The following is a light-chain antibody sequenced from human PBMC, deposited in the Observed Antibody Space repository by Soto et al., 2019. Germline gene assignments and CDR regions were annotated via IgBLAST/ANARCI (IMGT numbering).Light chain of an antibody. V-gene: IGKV1-9*01. CDR3: QQFNSYPIT. CDR2: AAS. J-gene: IGKJ5*01. CDR1: QDIAIY. Sequence: IHLTQSPSSLSASVGDRVTITCRASQDIAIYLAWYQQKPGKAPKLLIYAASTLQSGVPSRFSGSGSGTEFTLTISSLQPEDFATYYCQQFNSYPITFGQGTRLEIK.